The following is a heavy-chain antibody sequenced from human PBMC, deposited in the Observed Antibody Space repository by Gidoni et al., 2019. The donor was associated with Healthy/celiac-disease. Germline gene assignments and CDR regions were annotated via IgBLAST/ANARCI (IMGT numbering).Heavy chain of an antibody. V-gene: IGHV1-8*01. CDR2: MNPNSGNT. Sequence: QVQLVQSGAEGKKTGASVKVSCKASGYTFTSYDINWVRQATGQVLEWMGWMNPNSGNTGYAQKFQGRVTMTRNTSISTAYMELSSLRSEDTAVYYCARSKLRWPFHDPWGQGTLVTVSS. CDR1: GYTFTSYD. CDR3: ARSKLRWPFHDP. J-gene: IGHJ5*02. D-gene: IGHD4-4*01.